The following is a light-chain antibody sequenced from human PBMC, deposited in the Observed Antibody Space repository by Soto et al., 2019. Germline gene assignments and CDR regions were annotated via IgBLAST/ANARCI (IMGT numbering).Light chain of an antibody. Sequence: EVVLTQSPDTLSLSPGERANLSCGASQSVNINYLAWYQLKPGQAPKLLIYATSNRAPGIPDRFSGSGSGTDFTLTISSLEPGDFAVYYCQQYVNAPGTFGQGTKVEIK. CDR3: QQYVNAPGT. J-gene: IGKJ1*01. CDR2: ATS. V-gene: IGKV3-20*01. CDR1: QSVNINY.